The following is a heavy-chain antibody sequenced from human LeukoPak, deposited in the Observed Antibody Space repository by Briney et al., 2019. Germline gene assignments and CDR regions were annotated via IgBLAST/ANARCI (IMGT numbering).Heavy chain of an antibody. V-gene: IGHV3-74*01. D-gene: IGHD2-21*02. CDR2: INSDGINT. Sequence: GGSLRLSCAASGFTFSNYWMHWVRQAPGKGLVWVSRINSDGINTSYADSVKGRFTISRDNAKNTLNLQMNSLRAEDTAVYYCARATIGGDPYWYFDLWGRGTLVTVSS. CDR1: GFTFSNYW. J-gene: IGHJ2*01. CDR3: ARATIGGDPYWYFDL.